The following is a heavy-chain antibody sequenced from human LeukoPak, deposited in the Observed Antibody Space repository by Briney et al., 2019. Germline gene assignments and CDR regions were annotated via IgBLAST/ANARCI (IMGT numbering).Heavy chain of an antibody. D-gene: IGHD5-24*01. J-gene: IGHJ3*02. V-gene: IGHV1-69*06. CDR3: VRVRDGYNDAYDI. Sequence: SVKVSCKASGGTFSSYAISWVRQAPGQGLEWMGGIIPIFGTANYAQKFQGRVTITADKSTSTAYMELSSLRSEDTAVYYCVRVRDGYNDAYDIWGKGTMVTVPS. CDR2: IIPIFGTA. CDR1: GGTFSSYA.